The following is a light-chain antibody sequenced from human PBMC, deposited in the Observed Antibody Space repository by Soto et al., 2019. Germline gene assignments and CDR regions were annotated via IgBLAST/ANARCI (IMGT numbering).Light chain of an antibody. Sequence: EIVLTQSPGTLSLSPGDRATLSCRASQSVRTTYLAWYQQKPGQAPRLLIYNASNRTTGIPDRFSGSGSGTDFTLTIDRLEPADFAVYFCQQRYNWPLTFGGGTKVDIK. V-gene: IGKV3D-20*02. CDR3: QQRYNWPLT. J-gene: IGKJ4*01. CDR1: QSVRTTY. CDR2: NAS.